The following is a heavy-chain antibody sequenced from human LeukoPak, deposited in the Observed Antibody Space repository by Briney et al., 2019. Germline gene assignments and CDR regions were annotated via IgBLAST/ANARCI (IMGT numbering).Heavy chain of an antibody. Sequence: GGSLRLSCAASGFTFSSYGMHWVCQAPGKGLEWVAFIRYDGSNKYYADSVKGRFTISRDNSKNTLYLQMNSLRAEDTAVYYCAPHTETYDFWSGGFDPWGQGTLVTVSS. CDR2: IRYDGSNK. J-gene: IGHJ5*02. D-gene: IGHD3-3*01. CDR3: APHTETYDFWSGGFDP. V-gene: IGHV3-30*02. CDR1: GFTFSSYG.